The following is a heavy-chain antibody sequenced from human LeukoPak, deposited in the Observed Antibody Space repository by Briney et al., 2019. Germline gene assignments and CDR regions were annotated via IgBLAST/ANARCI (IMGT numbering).Heavy chain of an antibody. Sequence: GGSLRLSCAASGFTFDDYGMSWVRQAPGKGLEWVSGINWNGGSTGYADSVKGRFTISRDNAKDSLYLQMNSLRAEDTAVYYCAGTDYDILTGYGIDYWGQGTLVTVSS. CDR3: AGTDYDILTGYGIDY. V-gene: IGHV3-20*04. CDR1: GFTFDDYG. D-gene: IGHD3-9*01. J-gene: IGHJ4*02. CDR2: INWNGGST.